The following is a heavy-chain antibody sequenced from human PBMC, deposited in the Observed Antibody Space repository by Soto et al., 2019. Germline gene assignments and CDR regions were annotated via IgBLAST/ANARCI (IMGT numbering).Heavy chain of an antibody. J-gene: IGHJ5*02. Sequence: QVQVVQSGPELKKPGASVKVSCKAQGYIFTKYWIVWVRQAPGHGLEWMGLINVYNGERKFAQKFQDRVSITTDTARDTAYMELKSLGSGNTAVYYCARLQLGGDRMLKWFYPWGQGTLVTVSS. D-gene: IGHD2-21*02. CDR2: INVYNGER. CDR3: ARLQLGGDRMLKWFYP. V-gene: IGHV1-18*01. CDR1: GYIFTKYW.